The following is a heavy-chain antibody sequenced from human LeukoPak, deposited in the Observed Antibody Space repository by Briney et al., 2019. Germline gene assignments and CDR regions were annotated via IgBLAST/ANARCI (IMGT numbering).Heavy chain of an antibody. CDR1: GGSTSSHSYF. CDR2: VSYSGPT. D-gene: IGHD3-22*01. J-gene: IGHJ6*02. V-gene: IGHV4-39*01. Sequence: SETLSLTCTVSGGSTSSHSYFWGWIRQPPGKGLEWIGGVSYSGPTYYNPSLKSRVTISVDTSKNQFSLKLSSVTAADTAVYYCARPDYYDGGMDVWGQGTTVTVSS. CDR3: ARPDYYDGGMDV.